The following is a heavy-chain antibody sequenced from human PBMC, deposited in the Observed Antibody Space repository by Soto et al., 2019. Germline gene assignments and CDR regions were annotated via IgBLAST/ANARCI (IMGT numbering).Heavy chain of an antibody. J-gene: IGHJ6*02. CDR1: EYSFTSYG. Sequence: QVQLAQSGAEVKKPGASVKVSCKASEYSFTSYGINWVREATGQGIEWMGWMNPNSGNTGYAQKFQGRVTMTRNTSISTAYMELSSLRSEDTAVYYCARFLPYYYYGMDVWGQGTTVTVSS. CDR3: ARFLPYYYYGMDV. CDR2: MNPNSGNT. V-gene: IGHV1-8*01.